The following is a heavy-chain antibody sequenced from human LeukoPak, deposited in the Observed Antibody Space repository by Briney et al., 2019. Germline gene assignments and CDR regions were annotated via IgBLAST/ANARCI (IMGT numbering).Heavy chain of an antibody. V-gene: IGHV3-7*01. J-gene: IGHJ4*02. CDR3: ARFGDPSTTLDY. CDR1: GFTFSRHW. CDR2: IRQDGNWR. D-gene: IGHD3-16*01. Sequence: GGSLRLSCAASGFTFSRHWMSWVRQAPGKGLEWVAHIRQDGNWRHHEDSVEGRFTISRDNAKNSLYLQMNSLRVEDTAVCYCARFGDPSTTLDYWGQGTRVTVSS.